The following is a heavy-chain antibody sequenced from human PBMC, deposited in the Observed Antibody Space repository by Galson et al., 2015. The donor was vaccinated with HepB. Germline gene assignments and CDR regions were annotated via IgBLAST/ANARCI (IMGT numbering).Heavy chain of an antibody. D-gene: IGHD3-10*01. Sequence: VRQAPGQGLEWMGKINPSGGSTTSAQKFQGRVTMTRDTSTTTVYMELSSLRSEDTAVYYCARGPYGSGTFHWFDPWGQGTLVTVSP. CDR3: ARGPYGSGTFHWFDP. CDR2: INPSGGST. V-gene: IGHV1-46*01. J-gene: IGHJ5*02.